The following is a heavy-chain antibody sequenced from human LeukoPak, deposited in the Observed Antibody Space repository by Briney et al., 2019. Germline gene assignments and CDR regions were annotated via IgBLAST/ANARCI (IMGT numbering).Heavy chain of an antibody. D-gene: IGHD3-10*01. J-gene: IGHJ4*02. CDR3: AKDIGRTLWFGCPLDY. CDR1: GFTFDDYA. V-gene: IGHV3-9*01. Sequence: GRSLRLSCAASGFTFDDYAMHWVRQAPGKGLEWVSGISWNSGGIGYADSVKGRFTISRDNAKNSLYLQMNSLRAEDTALYYCAKDIGRTLWFGCPLDYWGQGTLVTVSS. CDR2: ISWNSGGI.